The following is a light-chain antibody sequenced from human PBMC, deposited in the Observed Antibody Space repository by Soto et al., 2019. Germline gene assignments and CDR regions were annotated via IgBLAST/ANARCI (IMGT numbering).Light chain of an antibody. CDR1: QSFSSY. J-gene: IGKJ4*01. Sequence: EMVLTQSPATLSLSPWERATLSCRASQSFSSYLAWYQQKPGQAPRLLIYDASNRATGIPARFSGSGSGTDFTLTISSLEPEDFAVYYCQQRSNWPLTFGGGTKVDI. CDR2: DAS. CDR3: QQRSNWPLT. V-gene: IGKV3-11*01.